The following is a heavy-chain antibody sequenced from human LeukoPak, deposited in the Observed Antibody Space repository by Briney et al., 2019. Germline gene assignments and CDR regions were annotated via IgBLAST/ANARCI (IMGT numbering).Heavy chain of an antibody. Sequence: GGSLRLSCAASEFTFDDYGMSWVRQAPGKGLEWVSGISGSGGRTDYADSVKGRFTISRDNSKNTLYLQMNSLRAEDTAVYYCAKCARGATPNCYFDYWGQGTLVTVSS. CDR1: EFTFDDYG. J-gene: IGHJ4*02. CDR3: AKCARGATPNCYFDY. CDR2: ISGSGGRT. D-gene: IGHD1-26*01. V-gene: IGHV3-23*01.